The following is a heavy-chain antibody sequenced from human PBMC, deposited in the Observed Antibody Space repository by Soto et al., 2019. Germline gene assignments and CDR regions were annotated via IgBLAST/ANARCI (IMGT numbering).Heavy chain of an antibody. CDR2: ISSSSSTI. J-gene: IGHJ5*02. D-gene: IGHD3-9*01. V-gene: IGHV3-48*01. CDR1: GFTFSSYS. Sequence: GGSLRLSCAASGFTFSSYSMNWVRQAPGKGLEWVSYISSSSSTIYYADSVKGRFTISRDNAKNSLYLQMNSLRAEDTAVYYCASLSFYDILTGYYGDNWFDPWGQGTLVTVSS. CDR3: ASLSFYDILTGYYGDNWFDP.